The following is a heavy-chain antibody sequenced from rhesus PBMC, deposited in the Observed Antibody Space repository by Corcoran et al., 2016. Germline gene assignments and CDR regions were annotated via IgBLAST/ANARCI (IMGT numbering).Heavy chain of an antibody. D-gene: IGHD1-26*01. V-gene: IGHV4-169*02. Sequence: QLQLQESGPGLVKPSETLSVTCAVSGGSISSSYWRWIRQAPGKGLEWIGYIYGSGSSTNYNPSLKSRVTLSVDTSKNQLSLKLSSVTAADTAVYYCASGYNWNYEFWGQGALVTVSS. CDR2: IYGSGSST. CDR1: GGSISSSY. CDR3: ASGYNWNYEF. J-gene: IGHJ1*01.